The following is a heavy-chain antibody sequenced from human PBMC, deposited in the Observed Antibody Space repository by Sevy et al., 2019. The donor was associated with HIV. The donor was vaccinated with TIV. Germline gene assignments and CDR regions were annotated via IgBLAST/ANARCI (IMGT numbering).Heavy chain of an antibody. Sequence: GGSLRLSCAASGFNFSSYDMHWVRQAPGKGLEWVAVISYDGSSKYYAESVKGRFTISRDNSKNTLYLQISSLRAEDTAVYYCAKESGSYYDFWSGHDAFDIWGQGTMVTVSS. V-gene: IGHV3-30*18. CDR1: GFNFSSYD. CDR2: ISYDGSSK. J-gene: IGHJ3*02. CDR3: AKESGSYYDFWSGHDAFDI. D-gene: IGHD3-3*01.